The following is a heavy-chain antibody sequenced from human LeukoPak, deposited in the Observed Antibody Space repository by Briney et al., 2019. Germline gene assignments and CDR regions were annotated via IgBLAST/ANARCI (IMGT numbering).Heavy chain of an antibody. J-gene: IGHJ3*02. V-gene: IGHV4-59*12. CDR1: GGSISSYY. CDR2: TYYTGST. CDR3: ARPYASGSYYSAFDI. D-gene: IGHD3-10*01. Sequence: SETLSLTCTVSGGSISSYYWSWIRQPPGKGLEWIGYTYYTGSTNYNPSLKSRVTISVDTSKNQFSLKLSSVTAADTAVYYCARPYASGSYYSAFDIWGQGTMVTVSS.